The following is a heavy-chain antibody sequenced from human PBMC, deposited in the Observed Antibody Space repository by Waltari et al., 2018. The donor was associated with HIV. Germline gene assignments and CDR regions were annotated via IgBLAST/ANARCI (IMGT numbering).Heavy chain of an antibody. V-gene: IGHV4-59*11. Sequence: QVQLQESGPGLVNPSETLSLSCAVSGDSISSHYWNWIRQPPGKGLEWIGYISYSGSTNYNPSRESRVTISADTSKKQFSLKLKSVTAADTAMYYCARISLSGTLDYWGQGTLVTVSS. J-gene: IGHJ4*02. CDR1: GDSISSHY. CDR2: ISYSGST. CDR3: ARISLSGTLDY. D-gene: IGHD1-20*01.